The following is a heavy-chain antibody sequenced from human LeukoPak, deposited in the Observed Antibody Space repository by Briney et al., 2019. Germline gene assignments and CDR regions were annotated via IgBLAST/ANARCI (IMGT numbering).Heavy chain of an antibody. V-gene: IGHV3-23*01. CDR2: ISGSGGST. CDR3: ARPNSSGYYLDAFDI. CDR1: GFAFSSYA. J-gene: IGHJ3*02. D-gene: IGHD3-22*01. Sequence: SGGSLRLSCAASGFAFSSYAMSWVRQAPGKGLEWVSAISGSGGSTYYADSVKGRFTISRDNSKNTLYLQMNSLRAEDTAVYYCARPNSSGYYLDAFDIWGQGTMVTVSS.